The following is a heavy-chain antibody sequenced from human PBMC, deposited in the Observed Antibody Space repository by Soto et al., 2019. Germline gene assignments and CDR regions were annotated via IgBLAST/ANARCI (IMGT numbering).Heavy chain of an antibody. V-gene: IGHV1-2*02. CDR1: GYTFTGYY. CDR2: INPNSGGT. D-gene: IGHD2-2*01. CDR3: AQYCSSTSCYGLPVDY. J-gene: IGHJ4*02. Sequence: ASVKVSCKASGYTFTGYYMHWVRQAPGQGLEWTGWINPNSGGTNYAQKFQGRVTMTRDTSISTAYMELSRLRSDDTAVYYCAQYCSSTSCYGLPVDYWGQGTLVTVSS.